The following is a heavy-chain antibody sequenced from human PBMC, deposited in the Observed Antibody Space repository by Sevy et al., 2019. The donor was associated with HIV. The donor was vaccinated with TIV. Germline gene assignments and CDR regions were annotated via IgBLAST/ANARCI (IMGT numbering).Heavy chain of an antibody. CDR2: ISSSGSTI. J-gene: IGHJ4*02. CDR1: GFTFSSYE. CDR3: ARDDRGYSGYDRGNFDY. V-gene: IGHV3-48*03. D-gene: IGHD5-12*01. Sequence: GGSLRLSCAASGFTFSSYEMNWVRQAPGRGLEWVSYISSSGSTIYYADSVKGRFTISRDNAKNSLYVQMNSLRAEDTAVYYCARDDRGYSGYDRGNFDYWGQGTLVTVSS.